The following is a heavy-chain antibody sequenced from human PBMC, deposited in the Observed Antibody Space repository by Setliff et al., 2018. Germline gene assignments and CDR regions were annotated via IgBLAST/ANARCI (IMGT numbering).Heavy chain of an antibody. D-gene: IGHD3-22*01. CDR3: ARYDSSGYHYYYGMDV. CDR1: GYSFTSYW. Sequence: PGESLKISCKGSGYSFTSYWIGWVRQMPGKGLEWMGIIFPGDSDTRYSPSFQGQVTISADKSISTAYLQWRSLKASDTAMYYCARYDSSGYHYYYGMDVWGQGTTVTVSS. J-gene: IGHJ6*02. CDR2: IFPGDSDT. V-gene: IGHV5-51*01.